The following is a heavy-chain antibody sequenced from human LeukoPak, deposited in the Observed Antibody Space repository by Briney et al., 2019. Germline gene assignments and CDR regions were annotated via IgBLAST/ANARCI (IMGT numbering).Heavy chain of an antibody. CDR3: ARVWVGGKARFGELLSGAFDI. Sequence: SETLSLTCTVSGGSISSSSYYWGWIRQPPGKGLEWIGSIYYSGSTYYNPSLKSRVTISVDTSKNQFSLKLSSVTAADTAVYYCARVWVGGKARFGELLSGAFDIWGQGTMVTVSS. CDR2: IYYSGST. V-gene: IGHV4-39*07. D-gene: IGHD3-10*01. J-gene: IGHJ3*02. CDR1: GGSISSSSYY.